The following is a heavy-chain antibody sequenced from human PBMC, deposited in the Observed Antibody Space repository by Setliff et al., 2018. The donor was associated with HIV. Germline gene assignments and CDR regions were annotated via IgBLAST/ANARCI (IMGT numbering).Heavy chain of an antibody. D-gene: IGHD3-22*01. J-gene: IGHJ4*02. Sequence: ASVKVSCKASGYTFTDYYIHWVQQAPGKGLEWMGRVDPEDGETTYAEKFQGRITITADTSTDTAYLELSSLRSEDSAFHYCTTPLDSSGYFGSDYFDYWGQGALVTVSA. V-gene: IGHV1-69-2*01. CDR2: VDPEDGET. CDR1: GYTFTDYY. CDR3: TTPLDSSGYFGSDYFDY.